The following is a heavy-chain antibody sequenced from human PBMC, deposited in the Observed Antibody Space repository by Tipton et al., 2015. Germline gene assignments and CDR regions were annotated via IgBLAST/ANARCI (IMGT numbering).Heavy chain of an antibody. CDR2: IYYNGRT. D-gene: IGHD6-13*01. Sequence: TLSLTCTVSGGSISSYYWNWIRQPPGKGLEWIGHIYYNGRTNYNSSLESRVTISVDTSKNQFSLKLSSATAADSAVYFCARDGDSGTWYKNYYYAMDLWGQGTTVTVSS. CDR1: GGSISSYY. V-gene: IGHV4-59*01. CDR3: ARDGDSGTWYKNYYYAMDL. J-gene: IGHJ6*02.